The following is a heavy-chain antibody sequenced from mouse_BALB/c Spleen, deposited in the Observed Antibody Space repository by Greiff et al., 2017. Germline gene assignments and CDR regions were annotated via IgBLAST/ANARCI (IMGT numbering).Heavy chain of an antibody. Sequence: EVMLVESGGGLVKPGGSLKLSCAASGFAFSSYDMSWVRQTPEKRLEWVAYISSGGGSTYYPDTVKGRFTISRDNAKNTLYLQMSSLKSEDTAMYYCARHEGNYYFDYWGQGTSVTVSS. CDR2: ISSGGGST. CDR1: GFAFSSYD. V-gene: IGHV5-12-1*01. CDR3: ARHEGNYYFDY. D-gene: IGHD2-1*01. J-gene: IGHJ4*01.